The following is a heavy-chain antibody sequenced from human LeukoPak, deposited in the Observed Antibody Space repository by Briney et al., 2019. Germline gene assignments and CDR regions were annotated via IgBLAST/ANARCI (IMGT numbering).Heavy chain of an antibody. CDR3: ARDFYDFWSGYYTPVAFDI. J-gene: IGHJ3*02. Sequence: PGGSLRLSCAASGFTFSSYSMNWVRQAPGKGLEWVSYISSSSSYIYYADSVKGRFTISRDNAKNSLYLQMNSLRAEDTAVYYCARDFYDFWSGYYTPVAFDIWGQGTMVTVSS. CDR1: GFTFSSYS. D-gene: IGHD3-3*01. V-gene: IGHV3-21*05. CDR2: ISSSSSYI.